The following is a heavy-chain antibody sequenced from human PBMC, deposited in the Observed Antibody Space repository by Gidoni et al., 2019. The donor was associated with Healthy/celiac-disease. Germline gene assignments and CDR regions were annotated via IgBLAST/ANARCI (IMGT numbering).Heavy chain of an antibody. D-gene: IGHD3-3*01. CDR1: GFTFSRYA. V-gene: IGHV3-23*01. CDR2: ISGSCGST. Sequence: EVQLLESGGGLVQPGGSWRLSCAASGFTFSRYAMSWVRQAPGKGLGWVSAISGSCGSTYDADSVEGRFTISRDNSKNTMYLQMNSLRAEDTAVYYCAKGLDDVWSGSYYFDYWGQGTLVTFSS. J-gene: IGHJ4*02. CDR3: AKGLDDVWSGSYYFDY.